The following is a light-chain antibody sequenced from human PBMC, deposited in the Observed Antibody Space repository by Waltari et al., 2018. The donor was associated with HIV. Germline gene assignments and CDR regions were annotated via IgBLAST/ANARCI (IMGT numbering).Light chain of an antibody. CDR3: QQYAGFPLT. Sequence: EIVLTQSPGTLSLSLGERATISCRASQSVNSNFLAWYQHKPGQAPRLLIYDASTRATGIPDKFSGSGSGSDFTLTISRLEPEDFAVYYCQQYAGFPLTFGGGTKVDIK. V-gene: IGKV3-20*01. J-gene: IGKJ4*01. CDR2: DAS. CDR1: QSVNSNF.